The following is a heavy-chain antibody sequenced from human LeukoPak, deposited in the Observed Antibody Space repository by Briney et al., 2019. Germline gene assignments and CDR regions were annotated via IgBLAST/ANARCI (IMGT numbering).Heavy chain of an antibody. CDR1: GGSISPSY. CDR2: VFHFGST. CDR3: ARHQAVSGTFYFDY. J-gene: IGHJ4*02. Sequence: ASGTLSLTFTVSGGSISPSYWRWIRQPPGRGLEWIGYVFHFGSTHYSPSLGSRAAISLDTSKKQFSLRLTDVTATDTAVYYCARHQAVSGTFYFDYWGQGSLVTVSS. D-gene: IGHD6-19*01. V-gene: IGHV4-59*08.